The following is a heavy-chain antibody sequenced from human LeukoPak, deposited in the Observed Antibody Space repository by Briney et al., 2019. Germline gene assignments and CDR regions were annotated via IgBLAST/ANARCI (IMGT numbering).Heavy chain of an antibody. CDR3: ALSSIHKDYYFGMDV. Sequence: GSLLLSCAASGFPFSSYSMNWVRQAPGKGLEWVSSISSSSSYIYYADSVKGRFTISRDNAKNSLYLQMNSLRDDDTAVYHCALSSIHKDYYFGMDVWGQGTTVTVSS. D-gene: IGHD2-2*01. V-gene: IGHV3-21*04. CDR1: GFPFSSYS. J-gene: IGHJ6*02. CDR2: ISSSSSYI.